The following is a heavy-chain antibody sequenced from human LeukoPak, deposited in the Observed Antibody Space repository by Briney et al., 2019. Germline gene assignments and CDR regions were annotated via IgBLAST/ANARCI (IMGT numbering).Heavy chain of an antibody. V-gene: IGHV4-59*01. CDR3: ARDRRVGATPYYFDY. CDR2: IYYSGST. J-gene: IGHJ4*02. Sequence: SETLSRTCTVSGGSISSYYWSWIRQPPGKGLEWIGYIYYSGSTNYNPSLKSRVTISVDTSKNQFSLKLSSVTAADTAVYYCARDRRVGATPYYFDYWGQGTLVTVSS. CDR1: GGSISSYY. D-gene: IGHD1-26*01.